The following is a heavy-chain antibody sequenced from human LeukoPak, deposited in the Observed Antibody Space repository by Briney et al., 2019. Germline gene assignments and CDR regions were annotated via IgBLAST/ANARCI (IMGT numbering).Heavy chain of an antibody. J-gene: IGHJ4*02. CDR1: GGSFSGYF. CDR2: INHSGST. D-gene: IGHD5-12*01. CDR3: ARAEPWIHQQIDY. V-gene: IGHV4-34*01. Sequence: KSSETLSLTCAVYGGSFSGYFWSWIRQPPGKGLEWIGEINHSGSTKYNPSLKDRVTISVDTSKNQFSLRPSSVTAADTAVYYCARAEPWIHQQIDYWGQGTLVSVSS.